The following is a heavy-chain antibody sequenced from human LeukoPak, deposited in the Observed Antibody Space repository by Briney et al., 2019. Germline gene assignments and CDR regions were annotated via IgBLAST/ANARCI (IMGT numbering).Heavy chain of an antibody. Sequence: GGSLRLSCAASGFTVSSNYMSWVRQAPGKGLEWVSVIYSGGSTYYADSVKGRFTISRDNSKNTLYLQMNSLRAEDTAVYYCARGVVAATLFDYWGQGTLVTVSS. CDR2: IYSGGST. V-gene: IGHV3-53*01. D-gene: IGHD2-15*01. CDR1: GFTVSSNY. CDR3: ARGVVAATLFDY. J-gene: IGHJ4*02.